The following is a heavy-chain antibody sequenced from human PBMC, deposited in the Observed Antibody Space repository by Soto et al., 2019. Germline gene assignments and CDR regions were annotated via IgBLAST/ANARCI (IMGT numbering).Heavy chain of an antibody. CDR2: IIPIFGTA. CDR3: ARDERLLWFGELSDYYYGMDV. V-gene: IGHV1-69*05. Sequence: ASVKVSCKASGGTFSSYAISWVRQAPGQGLEWMGGIIPIFGTASYAQKFQGRVTMTRDKSTSTVYMELSSLRSEDTAVYYCARDERLLWFGELSDYYYGMDVWGQGTTVTVSS. D-gene: IGHD3-10*01. J-gene: IGHJ6*02. CDR1: GGTFSSYA.